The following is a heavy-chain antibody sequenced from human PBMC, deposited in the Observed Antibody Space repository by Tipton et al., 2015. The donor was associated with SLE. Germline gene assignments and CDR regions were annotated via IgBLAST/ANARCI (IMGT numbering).Heavy chain of an antibody. V-gene: IGHV4-34*01. Sequence: TLSLTCSVYGGSFSDYYWTWIRQPPGKGLEWIGAINHSGSTSYNPSLQSRVTTSIDTSKSQFSLKLTSVTAADTAVYYCAKGRQKNYADHAYWGQGTLVTVSS. D-gene: IGHD4-17*01. J-gene: IGHJ4*02. CDR2: INHSGST. CDR1: GGSFSDYY. CDR3: AKGRQKNYADHAY.